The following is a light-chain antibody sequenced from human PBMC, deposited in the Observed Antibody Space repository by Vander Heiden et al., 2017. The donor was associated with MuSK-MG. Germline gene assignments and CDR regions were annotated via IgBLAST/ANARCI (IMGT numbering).Light chain of an antibody. CDR2: DAS. Sequence: DIQMTQSPPSLSASVGDRVILTCQASQDSTRYLHWYQQKPGRAPKVLIYDASNLETGVPSRFSGSGSGTDFTFTISSLQPEDIAAYYCQQDGYLPLTSGGGTKVEIK. CDR1: QDSTRY. J-gene: IGKJ4*02. V-gene: IGKV1-33*01. CDR3: QQDGYLPLT.